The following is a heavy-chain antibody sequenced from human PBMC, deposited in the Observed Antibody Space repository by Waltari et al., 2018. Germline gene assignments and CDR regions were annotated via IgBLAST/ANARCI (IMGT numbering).Heavy chain of an antibody. J-gene: IGHJ3*02. CDR1: GGSFSGYY. Sequence: QVQLQQWGAGLLKPSETLSLPCAVYGGSFSGYYWSWIRQPPGKGLEWIGEINHSGSTNYNPSLKSRVTISVDTSKNQFSLKLSSVTAADTAVYYCAKKGLLRAFDIWGQGTMVTVSS. CDR3: AKKGLLRAFDI. CDR2: INHSGST. V-gene: IGHV4-34*01. D-gene: IGHD6-19*01.